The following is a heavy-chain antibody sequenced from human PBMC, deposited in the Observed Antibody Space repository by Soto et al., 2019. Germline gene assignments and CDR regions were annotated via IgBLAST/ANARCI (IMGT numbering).Heavy chain of an antibody. Sequence: GGSLRLSCAASGFTFSDYYMSWIRQAPGKGLEWVSYISSSGSTIYYADSVKGRFTISRDNAKNSLYLQMNSLRAEDTAVYYCATIWSGTPYDAFDIWGQGTMVTVSS. D-gene: IGHD3-3*01. CDR3: ATIWSGTPYDAFDI. V-gene: IGHV3-11*01. J-gene: IGHJ3*02. CDR1: GFTFSDYY. CDR2: ISSSGSTI.